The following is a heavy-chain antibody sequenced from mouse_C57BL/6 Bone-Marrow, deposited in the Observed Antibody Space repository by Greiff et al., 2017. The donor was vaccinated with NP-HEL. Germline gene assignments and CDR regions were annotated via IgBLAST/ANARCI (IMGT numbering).Heavy chain of an antibody. J-gene: IGHJ4*01. V-gene: IGHV14-3*01. CDR1: GFNIKNTY. D-gene: IGHD1-1*01. Sequence: VQLQQSVAELVRPGASVKLSCTAYGFNIKNTYMPWVKQRPEQGLEWMGRSDHAKGKTKYAPKFQGKAPIIADASSKSAYLQLSSLSSEDTAIYYCARVYVNYYAMDYWSQGTSVTVSS. CDR3: ARVYVNYYAMDY. CDR2: SDHAKGKT.